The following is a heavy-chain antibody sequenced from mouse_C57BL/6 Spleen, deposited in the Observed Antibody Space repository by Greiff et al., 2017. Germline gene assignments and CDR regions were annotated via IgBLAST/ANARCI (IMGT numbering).Heavy chain of an antibody. D-gene: IGHD1-1*01. CDR2: INPSSGYT. CDR3: ARRDYGSSYGFDY. Sequence: VQLQQSGAELAKPGASVKLSCKASGYTFTSYWMHWVKQRPGQGLEWIGYINPSSGYTKYNQKFKDKAKLTADKSSSTAYMQLSSLTYEDSAVYYCARRDYGSSYGFDYWGQGTTLTVSS. CDR1: GYTFTSYW. J-gene: IGHJ2*01. V-gene: IGHV1-7*01.